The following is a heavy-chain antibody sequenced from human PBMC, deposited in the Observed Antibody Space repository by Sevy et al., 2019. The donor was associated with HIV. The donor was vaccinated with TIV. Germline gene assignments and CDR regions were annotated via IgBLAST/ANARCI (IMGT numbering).Heavy chain of an antibody. CDR3: ARPYYDSSGYYRRFFNWFDP. CDR1: GGSISSSSYY. CDR2: IYYSGST. Sequence: QSQTLSLTCTVSGGSISSSSYYWGWIRQPPGKGLEWIGSIYYSGSTYYNPSLKSRVTISVDTSKNQFSLKLSSVTAADTAVYYCARPYYDSSGYYRRFFNWFDPWGQGTLVTVSS. V-gene: IGHV4-39*01. J-gene: IGHJ5*02. D-gene: IGHD3-22*01.